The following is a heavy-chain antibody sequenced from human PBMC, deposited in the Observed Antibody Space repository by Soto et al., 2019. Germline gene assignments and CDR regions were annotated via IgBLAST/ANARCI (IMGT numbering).Heavy chain of an antibody. CDR2: ISYDGSNK. D-gene: IGHD6-19*01. CDR3: ARGGDSSGGWPDYYYGMDV. Sequence: GGSLRLSCAASGFTFSSYAMHWVRQAPGKGLEWVAVISYDGSNKYYADSVKGRFTISRDNSKNTLYLQMNSLRAEDTAVYYCARGGDSSGGWPDYYYGMDVWGQGTTVTVSS. CDR1: GFTFSSYA. V-gene: IGHV3-30-3*01. J-gene: IGHJ6*02.